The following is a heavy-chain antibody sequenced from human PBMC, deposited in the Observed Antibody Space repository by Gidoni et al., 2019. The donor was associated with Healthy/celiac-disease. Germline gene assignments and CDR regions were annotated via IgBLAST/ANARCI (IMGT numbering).Heavy chain of an antibody. CDR2: ISVIGGSD. J-gene: IGHJ4*02. CDR1: GCTFSSYA. V-gene: IGHV3-23*01. CDR3: SKDRRVPRRAAAGTDY. D-gene: IGHD6-13*01. Sequence: EVQLLESGGGLVQPGGSLRLSCAASGCTFSSYAMSWVRQAPGKGLEWVAAISVIGGSDYSADSVKGRLTISRDNSKNTLDLQMNSRRTEETAVYYCSKDRRVPRRAAAGTDYWGQGTLVTVSS.